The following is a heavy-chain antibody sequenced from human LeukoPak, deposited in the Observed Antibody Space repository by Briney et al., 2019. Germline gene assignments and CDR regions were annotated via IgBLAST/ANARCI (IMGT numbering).Heavy chain of an antibody. Sequence: GGSLRLSCAVSGFAFRSYGMSWVRQAPGKGLEWVSAISGSADSTYYADSVKGRFTISRDSSKNTLYLQVNSLRAEDTAVYYCAKNRGVLRNFDCYDYWGQGTLVPVSS. V-gene: IGHV3-23*01. CDR1: GFAFRSYG. CDR2: ISGSADST. CDR3: AKNRGVLRNFDCYDY. D-gene: IGHD3-9*01. J-gene: IGHJ4*02.